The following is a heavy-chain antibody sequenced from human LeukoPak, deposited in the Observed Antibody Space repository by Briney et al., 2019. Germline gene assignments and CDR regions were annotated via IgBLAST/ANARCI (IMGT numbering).Heavy chain of an antibody. V-gene: IGHV1-2*02. CDR2: INPNSGAT. CDR3: ARSVWYSGSYGFDY. D-gene: IGHD1-26*01. CDR1: GYNFIDHH. Sequence: ASVKVSCKASGYNFIDHHIYWLRQAPGQGLEWMGWINPNSGATNYAQKFQGRVTMTGDTSMNTAHMELSRLTSDDTAMYFCARSVWYSGSYGFDYWGQGTLVRVAS. J-gene: IGHJ4*02.